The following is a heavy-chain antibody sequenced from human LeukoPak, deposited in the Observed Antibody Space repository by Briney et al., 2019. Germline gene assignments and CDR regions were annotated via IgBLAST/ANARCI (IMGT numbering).Heavy chain of an antibody. V-gene: IGHV3-7*01. CDR1: GFTFSDYW. CDR3: ARHRWGWLRFYYYYMDV. CDR2: IKEDGSEK. J-gene: IGHJ6*03. Sequence: PGGSLRLSCAASGFTFSDYWMSWVRNAPGKGLEWVANIKEDGSEKYYVDSVKGRFTISRDNAKKSLYLQMNSLRAEDTAVYYCARHRWGWLRFYYYYMDVWGKGTTVTVSS. D-gene: IGHD5-12*01.